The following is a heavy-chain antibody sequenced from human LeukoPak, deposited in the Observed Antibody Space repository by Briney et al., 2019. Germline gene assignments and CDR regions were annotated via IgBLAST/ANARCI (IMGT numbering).Heavy chain of an antibody. V-gene: IGHV4-4*07. Sequence: SETLSLTCTVSGGSISSYYWSWIRQPAGKGLEWIGRIYTSGSTNYNPSLKSRVTMSVDTSKSQFSLKLSSVTAADTAVYYCARGLSIAAALNWFDPWGQGTLVTVSS. CDR1: GGSISSYY. D-gene: IGHD6-13*01. J-gene: IGHJ5*02. CDR2: IYTSGST. CDR3: ARGLSIAAALNWFDP.